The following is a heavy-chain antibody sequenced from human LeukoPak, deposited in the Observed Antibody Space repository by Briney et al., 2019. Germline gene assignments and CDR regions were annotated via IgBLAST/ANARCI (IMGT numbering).Heavy chain of an antibody. D-gene: IGHD3-9*01. CDR1: GFTFSSYW. Sequence: GGSLRLSCAASGFTFSSYWMHWVRQAPGKGLEWVSAISGSGGSTYYADSVKGRFTISRDNSKNTLYLQMNSLGAEDTAVYYCAKSETDILTGYYGLSVGYFDYWGQGTLVTVSS. CDR2: ISGSGGST. CDR3: AKSETDILTGYYGLSVGYFDY. J-gene: IGHJ4*02. V-gene: IGHV3-23*01.